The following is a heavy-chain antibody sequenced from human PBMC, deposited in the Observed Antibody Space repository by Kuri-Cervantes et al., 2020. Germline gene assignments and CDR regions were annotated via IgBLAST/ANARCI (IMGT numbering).Heavy chain of an antibody. CDR1: GFTFSNYA. CDR3: AKAGPPAVHWLVYFDY. J-gene: IGHJ4*02. D-gene: IGHD6-19*01. Sequence: SLKILCAASGFTFSNYAMAWVRQAPGKGLEWVSGISASGGSTSYAASVKGRFTISRDNSKNTLHLQMNSLRAEDTAVYYCAKAGPPAVHWLVYFDYWGQGTLVTVSS. CDR2: ISASGGST. V-gene: IGHV3-23*01.